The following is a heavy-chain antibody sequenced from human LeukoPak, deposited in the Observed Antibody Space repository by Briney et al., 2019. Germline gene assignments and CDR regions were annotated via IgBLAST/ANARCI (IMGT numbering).Heavy chain of an antibody. Sequence: KPSETLSLTCSVSGAFISSSSYYWAWIRQPPGKGLEWIGSIYYSGSTYHNPSLKSRVTISADTSKNQFSLKLRSVTAADTAIYYCARTGREPKKTFDYWGQGTLVTVSS. CDR1: GAFISSSSYY. CDR2: IYYSGST. V-gene: IGHV4-39*07. D-gene: IGHD1-1*01. CDR3: ARTGREPKKTFDY. J-gene: IGHJ4*02.